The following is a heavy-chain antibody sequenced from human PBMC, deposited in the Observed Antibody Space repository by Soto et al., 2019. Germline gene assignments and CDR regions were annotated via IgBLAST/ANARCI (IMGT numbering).Heavy chain of an antibody. V-gene: IGHV4-34*01. CDR3: ARGVYNTRFGVVSLDY. CDR1: GASFTGYY. Sequence: SETLSLTCAVSGASFTGYYWSWIRQPPGKGLEWIGEINRRGSTNYNPSLKSRVTISVDTSKNQFSLKLSSVTAADTAVYYCARGVYNTRFGVVSLDYWGQGILVTVSS. J-gene: IGHJ4*02. D-gene: IGHD3-3*01. CDR2: INRRGST.